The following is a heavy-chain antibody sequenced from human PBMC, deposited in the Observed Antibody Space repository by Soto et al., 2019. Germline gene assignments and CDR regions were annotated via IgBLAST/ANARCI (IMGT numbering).Heavy chain of an antibody. J-gene: IGHJ3*02. CDR1: GFTFSSYW. D-gene: IGHD3-22*01. CDR2: IKQDGSEK. Sequence: GSLGLSCAASGFTFSSYWVSWVRQAPGKGLEWLANIKQDGSEKYYVDSVKGRFTISRDNAKNSLYLQMNSLRAEDTAVYYCATNYYDSSGYYPDAFDIWAQRTMVPVSS. CDR3: ATNYYDSSGYYPDAFDI. V-gene: IGHV3-7*03.